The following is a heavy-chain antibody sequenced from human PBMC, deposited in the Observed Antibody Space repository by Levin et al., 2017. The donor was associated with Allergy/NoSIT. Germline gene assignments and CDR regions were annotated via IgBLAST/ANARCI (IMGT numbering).Heavy chain of an antibody. CDR2: IYPGDSDT. CDR3: ARLSWRGRSSSPFDY. V-gene: IGHV5-51*01. D-gene: IGHD6-6*01. Sequence: KVSCKGSGYSFTSYWIGWVRQMPGKGLEWMGIIYPGDSDTRYSPSFQGQVTISADKSISTAYLQWSSLKASDTAMYYCARLSWRGRSSSPFDYWGQGTLVTVSS. J-gene: IGHJ4*02. CDR1: GYSFTSYW.